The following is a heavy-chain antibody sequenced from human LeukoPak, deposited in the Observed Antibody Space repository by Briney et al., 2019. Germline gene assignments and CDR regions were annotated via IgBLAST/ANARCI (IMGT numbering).Heavy chain of an antibody. D-gene: IGHD2-2*01. CDR1: GGSFSGYY. Sequence: KPSETLSLTCAVYGGSFSGYYWSWIRQPPGKGLEWIGEINHSGSTNYNPSLKSRVTISVDTPKNQFSLKLSSVTAADTAVYYCARGPVVVVPAAIPIAYGMDVWGQGTTVTVSS. J-gene: IGHJ6*02. V-gene: IGHV4-34*01. CDR3: ARGPVVVVPAAIPIAYGMDV. CDR2: INHSGST.